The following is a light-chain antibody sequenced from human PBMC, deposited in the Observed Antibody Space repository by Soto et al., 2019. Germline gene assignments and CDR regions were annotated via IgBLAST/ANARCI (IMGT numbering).Light chain of an antibody. CDR1: TGAVTSANY. V-gene: IGLV7-43*01. J-gene: IGLJ2*01. Sequence: QAVVTQEPSLTVSPGGTVTLTCGSSTGAVTSANYPNWFQQKPGQPPRALIYSTNNKYSWTPARFSASLLGAKAALTLSGVQPEDEADYYCLLDYGGGQLGVFGGGTKLTVL. CDR3: LLDYGGGQLGV. CDR2: STN.